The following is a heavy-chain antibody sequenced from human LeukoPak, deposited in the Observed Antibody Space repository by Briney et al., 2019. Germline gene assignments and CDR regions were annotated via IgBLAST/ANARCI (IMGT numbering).Heavy chain of an antibody. Sequence: GGSLRLSCAASGFTFSSYGMHWVRRAPGKGLEWVAVISYDGSNKYYADSVKGRFTISRDNSKNTLYLQMNSLRAEDTAVYYCAKDDYDILTGYSSFDYWGQGTLVTVSS. CDR1: GFTFSSYG. D-gene: IGHD3-9*01. J-gene: IGHJ4*02. CDR3: AKDDYDILTGYSSFDY. CDR2: ISYDGSNK. V-gene: IGHV3-30*18.